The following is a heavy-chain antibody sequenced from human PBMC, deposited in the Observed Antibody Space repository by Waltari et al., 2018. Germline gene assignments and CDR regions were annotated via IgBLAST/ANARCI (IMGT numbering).Heavy chain of an antibody. CDR3: AKGGLSSSWPKNWFDP. Sequence: EVQVLESGGGLVQPGGTLRLSCAAAGFGFSGHAVSGGRQAPGKGREWVSAMSGSAGNTYYSDSVKGRFTLSRDNSNNTVYLQMNSLRADDTAVYYCAKGGLSSSWPKNWFDPWGQGTLVTVSS. CDR2: MSGSAGNT. J-gene: IGHJ5*02. CDR1: GFGFSGHA. V-gene: IGHV3-23*01. D-gene: IGHD6-19*01.